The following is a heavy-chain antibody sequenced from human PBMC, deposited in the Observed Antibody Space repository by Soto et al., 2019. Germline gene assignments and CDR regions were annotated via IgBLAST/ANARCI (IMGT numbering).Heavy chain of an antibody. CDR1: GFTCSNFG. V-gene: IGHV3-30*18. CDR3: VKGSDVARQELDR. J-gene: IGHJ5*02. D-gene: IGHD2-15*01. CDR2: ISSDGGDK. Sequence: QVQLVESGGGVVQPGRSPRLSCAASGFTCSNFGMHWVRQAPGKGLEWVAAISSDGGDKYYSHSVKDRFTVSRDNSRNTLFLQMNSLRVEDTAVYYCVKGSDVARQELDRWGQGILVTVSS.